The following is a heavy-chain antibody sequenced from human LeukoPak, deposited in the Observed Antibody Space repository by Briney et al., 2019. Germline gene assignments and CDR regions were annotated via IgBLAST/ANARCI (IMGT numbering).Heavy chain of an antibody. Sequence: PGGSLRLSCAASGFTFSCYWMPWVRQAPGKGLEWVSRINEGGSVISYADSVKGRFTVSRENAKNTVYLQMDSLRAEDTAVYYCVRDPILAWTPGDDFDHWGRGNLVTVSS. CDR3: VRDPILAWTPGDDFDH. CDR2: INEGGSVI. V-gene: IGHV3-74*01. J-gene: IGHJ4*02. CDR1: GFTFSCYW. D-gene: IGHD3-10*01.